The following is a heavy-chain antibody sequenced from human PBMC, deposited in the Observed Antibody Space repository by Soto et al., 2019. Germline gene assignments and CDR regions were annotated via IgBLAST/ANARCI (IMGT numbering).Heavy chain of an antibody. J-gene: IGHJ6*02. D-gene: IGHD2-15*01. V-gene: IGHV3-74*01. Sequence: EVRLVESGGGLVQPGGSLRLSCAASGFTFSSYWMHWVRQAPGKGLVWVSRINNDGSGTHYADSVKGRFTISRDNAKNTLYLQMNSLRAEDTAVYYSAREPVAVDYSMDVWGQGTTVTVSS. CDR1: GFTFSSYW. CDR3: AREPVAVDYSMDV. CDR2: INNDGSGT.